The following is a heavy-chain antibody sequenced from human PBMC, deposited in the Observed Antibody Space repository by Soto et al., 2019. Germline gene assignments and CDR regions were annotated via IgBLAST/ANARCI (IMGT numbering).Heavy chain of an antibody. CDR2: IYHSGST. V-gene: IGHV4-30-2*01. Sequence: QLQLQESGSGLVKPSQTLSLTCTVSGGSISSGGYSWSWIRQPPGKGLEWIGYIYHSGSTYYNPSLVIRFTKAEDRSENQFVLRLRSVTAAATAVYYGARGPPFNPWGQGALVTVSS. J-gene: IGHJ5*02. CDR3: ARGPPFNP. CDR1: GGSISSGGYS. D-gene: IGHD3-16*01.